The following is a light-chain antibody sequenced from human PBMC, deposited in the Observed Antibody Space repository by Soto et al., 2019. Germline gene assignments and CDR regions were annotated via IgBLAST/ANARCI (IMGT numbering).Light chain of an antibody. CDR3: TSHAGTINFPYI. CDR1: NSDVGAYNY. Sequence: QSALTQPHSVSGSPGQSVAISCTGTNSDVGAYNYVSWYQHHPGNAPKLIIHDVYKRPSGVPDRFSASKSGNTASLTISGLQIEDEADYYCTSHAGTINFPYIFGTGTKLTVL. V-gene: IGLV2-11*01. J-gene: IGLJ1*01. CDR2: DVY.